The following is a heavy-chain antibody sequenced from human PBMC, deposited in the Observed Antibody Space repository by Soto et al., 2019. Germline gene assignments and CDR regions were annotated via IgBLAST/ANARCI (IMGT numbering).Heavy chain of an antibody. CDR1: GGSINSRYW. D-gene: IGHD4-17*01. Sequence: SETLSLTCAVSGGSINSRYWWSWVRQSPGKGLEWIGEIYHSGSTNYNPSLKSRVTISVDKSKNQFSLNLSSVTAADTAVYYCARRYGDCFDFWGQGTLVTVSS. CDR2: IYHSGST. J-gene: IGHJ4*02. CDR3: ARRYGDCFDF. V-gene: IGHV4-4*02.